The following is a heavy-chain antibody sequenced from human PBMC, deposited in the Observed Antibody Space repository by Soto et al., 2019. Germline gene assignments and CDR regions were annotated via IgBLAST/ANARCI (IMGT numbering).Heavy chain of an antibody. CDR3: AREWGLLPYYVMNV. CDR1: GDSVTSGSYY. Sequence: SETLSLTCIVSGDSVTSGSYYWTWLRQPPGKGLEWIGYISYTGRTKYNPSLQSRVTISVDTSKNDFSLNLSSVTAADTAVHFCAREWGLLPYYVMNVWGHGTAVTVSS. J-gene: IGHJ6*02. CDR2: ISYTGRT. V-gene: IGHV4-61*03. D-gene: IGHD7-27*01.